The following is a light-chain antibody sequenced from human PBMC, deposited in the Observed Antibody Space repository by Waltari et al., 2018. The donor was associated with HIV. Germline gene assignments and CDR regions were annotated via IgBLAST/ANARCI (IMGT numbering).Light chain of an antibody. CDR1: QAIYNW. Sequence: DIQMTQSPSSVSASLGDTVTITCRPSQAIYNWLAWYQKRPERAPKLLIFATSTLHSGAPSRFSGSASGTNFTLTINTLQPEDVGIYYCQQTATVPYTFGQGTKIEFK. CDR3: QQTATVPYT. V-gene: IGKV1-12*02. J-gene: IGKJ2*01. CDR2: ATS.